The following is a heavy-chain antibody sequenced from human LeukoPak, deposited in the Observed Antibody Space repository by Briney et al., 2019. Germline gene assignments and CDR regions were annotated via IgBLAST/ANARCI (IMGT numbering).Heavy chain of an antibody. J-gene: IGHJ6*03. D-gene: IGHD2-2*01. CDR2: IWYGGSNK. V-gene: IGHV3-33*08. CDR1: GFTFSSYG. CDR3: ATRSCSISACRASSYHCMDF. Sequence: GGSLRLSCAASGFTFSSYGMHWVRQAPGKGLEWVAVIWYGGSNKYYADSVKGRFTISRDNSKNMLYLQMNSLRAEDTAVYYCATRSCSISACRASSYHCMDFWGKGTTVTVSS.